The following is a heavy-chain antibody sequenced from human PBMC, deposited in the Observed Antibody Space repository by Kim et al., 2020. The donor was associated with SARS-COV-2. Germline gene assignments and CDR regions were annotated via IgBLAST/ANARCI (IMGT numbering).Heavy chain of an antibody. CDR1: GFTVSSSY. Sequence: GGSLRLSCAASGFTVSSSYMSWVRQAPGKGLEWVSVIYSGGSTYYADSVKGRFTISRDNSKNTLYLQMSNLRAEDTAVYFCARDRGTWDEGGALFDYWGQGTLVTVSS. CDR2: IYSGGST. CDR3: ARDRGTWDEGGALFDY. D-gene: IGHD1-26*01. V-gene: IGHV3-53*01. J-gene: IGHJ4*02.